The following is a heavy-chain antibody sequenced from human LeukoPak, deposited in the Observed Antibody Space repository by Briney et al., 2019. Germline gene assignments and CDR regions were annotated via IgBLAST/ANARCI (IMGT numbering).Heavy chain of an antibody. CDR3: ARADTTGTTLSDY. D-gene: IGHD1-1*01. CDR2: IIPILGIA. J-gene: IGHJ4*02. V-gene: IGHV1-69*04. Sequence: SVKVSCKASGGTFSSYAISWVRQAPGQGLEWMGRIIPILGIANYAQKFQGRVTITADKSTSTAYMELSSLRSEDTAVYYCARADTTGTTLSDYWGQGTLVTVSS. CDR1: GGTFSSYA.